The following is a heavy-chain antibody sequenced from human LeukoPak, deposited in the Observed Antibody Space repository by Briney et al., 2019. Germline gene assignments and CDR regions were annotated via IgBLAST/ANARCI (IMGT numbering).Heavy chain of an antibody. V-gene: IGHV3-30*02. CDR3: AKGTGDTAYYFDF. CDR1: GFTFSSYS. D-gene: IGHD7-27*01. J-gene: IGHJ4*02. CDR2: IRYDGSNK. Sequence: GGSLRLSCAASGFTFSSYSMNWVRQAPGKGLEWVAFIRYDGSNKYYADSVTGRFTISRDNSENTLYLQMSGLRAEDTAIYYCAKGTGDTAYYFDFWGQGVLVTVSS.